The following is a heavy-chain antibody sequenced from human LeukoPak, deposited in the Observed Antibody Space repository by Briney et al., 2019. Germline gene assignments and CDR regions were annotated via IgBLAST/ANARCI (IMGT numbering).Heavy chain of an antibody. D-gene: IGHD1-26*01. CDR2: IKQDGREK. CDR1: GFTFSRYW. CDR3: ASFIGGSYSHFDY. V-gene: IGHV3-7*05. Sequence: GGSLRLSCAASGFTFSRYWMSWVRQAPGKELEWVANIKQDGREKYYVDSVRGRFTISRDNAENSLYLQMSSLRAEDTAVYYCASFIGGSYSHFDYWGQGTLVTVSS. J-gene: IGHJ4*02.